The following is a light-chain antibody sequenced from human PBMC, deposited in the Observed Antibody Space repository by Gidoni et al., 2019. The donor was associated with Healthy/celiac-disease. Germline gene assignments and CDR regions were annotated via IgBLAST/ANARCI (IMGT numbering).Light chain of an antibody. Sequence: EIVLTQSPATLSLSPGERAPLSFRASQSVSSYLAWYQQKPGQAPRLLLYDSSNRATGIPARFSGSGSGTDFTLTISSLEPEDFAVYYCQQRSNWSLTFXGXTKVEIK. CDR3: QQRSNWSLT. CDR2: DSS. V-gene: IGKV3-11*01. J-gene: IGKJ4*01. CDR1: QSVSSY.